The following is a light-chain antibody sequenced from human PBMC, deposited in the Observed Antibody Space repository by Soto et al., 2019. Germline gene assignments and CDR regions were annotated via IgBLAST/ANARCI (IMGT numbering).Light chain of an antibody. V-gene: IGKV3-15*01. CDR2: GAS. Sequence: EILMTQSPATLSVSPGERATLSCRASHSVSRNLAWYQQKPGQTPRLLIYGASARATGTPARFSGSGSGTEYTLTISSVPSEDFAIYYCQQYNNWPQWTFGQGTKVEIK. CDR1: HSVSRN. CDR3: QQYNNWPQWT. J-gene: IGKJ1*01.